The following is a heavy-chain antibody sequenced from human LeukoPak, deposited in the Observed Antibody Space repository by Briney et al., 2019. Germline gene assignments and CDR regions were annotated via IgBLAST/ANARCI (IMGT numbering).Heavy chain of an antibody. V-gene: IGHV1-69*04. Sequence: ASVKVSCKASGYTFTTYYLHWVRQAPGQGLEWMGRIVPILGIANYAQKFQGRVTITADKSTSTAYMELSSLRSEDTAVYYCAGEGSGYADYWGQGTLVTVSS. J-gene: IGHJ4*02. CDR3: AGEGSGYADY. CDR1: GYTFTTYY. D-gene: IGHD5-12*01. CDR2: IVPILGIA.